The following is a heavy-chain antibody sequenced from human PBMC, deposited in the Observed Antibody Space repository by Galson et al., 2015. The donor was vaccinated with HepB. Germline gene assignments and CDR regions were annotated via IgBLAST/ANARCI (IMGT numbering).Heavy chain of an antibody. V-gene: IGHV1-8*01. Sequence: ATGQGLEWMGWMNPYTDNTAYAQNFQGRITMTGDTSIDTAYMTLSSLTSEDTAIYYCARGLRVQGNTYFFDYWGQGTPVAVSS. D-gene: IGHD3-10*01. CDR3: ARGLRVQGNTYFFDY. CDR2: MNPYTDNT. J-gene: IGHJ4*02.